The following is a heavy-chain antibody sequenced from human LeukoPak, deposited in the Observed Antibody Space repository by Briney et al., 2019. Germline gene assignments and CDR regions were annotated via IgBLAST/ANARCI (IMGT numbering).Heavy chain of an antibody. Sequence: ASVKASCKASGYTFTSYAMHWVRQAPGQRLEWMGWINAGNGNTKYSQKFQGRVTITRDTSASTAYMELSSLRSEDTAVYYCARGTVTTPPDYWGQGTLVTVSS. CDR1: GYTFTSYA. J-gene: IGHJ4*02. CDR3: ARGTVTTPPDY. V-gene: IGHV1-3*01. D-gene: IGHD4-17*01. CDR2: INAGNGNT.